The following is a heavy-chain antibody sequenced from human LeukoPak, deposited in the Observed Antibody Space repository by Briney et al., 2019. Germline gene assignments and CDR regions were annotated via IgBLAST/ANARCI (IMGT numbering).Heavy chain of an antibody. V-gene: IGHV4-61*01. CDR1: DDSVSSSRYY. CDR3: AREGGRQWLVSGALDS. D-gene: IGHD6-19*01. Sequence: PTETLSLTCTVSDDSVSSSRYYWTWIRQPPGKGLEWIVYIYHGSATYNPSLESRVTLSMDTSKNQYSLKMTSVTAADTAVYYCAREGGRQWLVSGALDSWGQGTLVTVSS. J-gene: IGHJ5*01. CDR2: IYHGSA.